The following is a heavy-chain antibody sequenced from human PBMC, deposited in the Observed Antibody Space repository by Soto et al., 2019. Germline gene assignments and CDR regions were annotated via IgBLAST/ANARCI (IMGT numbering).Heavy chain of an antibody. J-gene: IGHJ5*02. CDR2: ISSSSSTI. CDR3: VRDSGSYGWFDP. Sequence: GGSLRLSCAGSGFTFSSYSMNWVRQAPGKGLEWVSYISSSSSTIYYADSVKGRFTISRDNAKNSLYLQANSLRDEDTAVYYCVRDSGSYGWFDPWGQGTLVTVSS. CDR1: GFTFSSYS. V-gene: IGHV3-48*02. D-gene: IGHD1-26*01.